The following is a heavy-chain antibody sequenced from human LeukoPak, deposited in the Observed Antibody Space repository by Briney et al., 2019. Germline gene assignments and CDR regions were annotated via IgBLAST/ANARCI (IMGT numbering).Heavy chain of an antibody. D-gene: IGHD3-10*01. CDR3: ARADYYGSGNYRYYYYMDV. J-gene: IGHJ6*03. V-gene: IGHV1-69*05. CDR1: GGSFSNYA. CDR2: FIPMFGTA. Sequence: ASVKVSCKASGGSFSNYAITWVRQAPGQGLEWMGGFIPMFGTANYAQNFQDRVTITTDGSASTAYMDLSSLRSEDTAVYYCARADYYGSGNYRYYYYMDVWGKGTTVTVSS.